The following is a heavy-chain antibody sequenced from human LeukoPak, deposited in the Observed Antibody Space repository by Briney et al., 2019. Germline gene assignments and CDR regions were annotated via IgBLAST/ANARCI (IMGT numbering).Heavy chain of an antibody. V-gene: IGHV4-38-2*02. J-gene: IGHJ4*02. CDR3: ARESGGVLRFLEWEGFDY. CDR2: IYHSGST. D-gene: IGHD3-3*01. Sequence: SETLSLTCTVSGYSISSGYYWGWIRQPPGKGLEWIGSIYHSGSTYYNPSLKSRVTISVDTSKNQYSLKLSSVTAADTAVYYCARESGGVLRFLEWEGFDYWGQGTLVTVSS. CDR1: GYSISSGYY.